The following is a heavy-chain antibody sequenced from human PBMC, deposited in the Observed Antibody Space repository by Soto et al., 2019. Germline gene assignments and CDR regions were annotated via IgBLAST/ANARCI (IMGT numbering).Heavy chain of an antibody. CDR1: GFPFSSYV. D-gene: IGHD4-4*01. CDR2: ISGGGSNT. CDR3: AKASNKYSSSLRGRYFDY. J-gene: IGHJ4*02. V-gene: IGHV3-23*01. Sequence: EVQLLESGGGLVQRGGSLRLSCAASGFPFSSYVMSWVRQAPGKGLGWVSGISGGGSNTFYADSVKGRFTISRDNSKNTLLLKMNSLGAEDTAVYYCAKASNKYSSSLRGRYFDYWGQGIGVTVSS.